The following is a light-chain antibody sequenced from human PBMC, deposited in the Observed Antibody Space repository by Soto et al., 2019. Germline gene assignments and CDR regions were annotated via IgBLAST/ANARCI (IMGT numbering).Light chain of an antibody. CDR1: QSVSGSY. J-gene: IGKJ1*01. V-gene: IGKV3-20*01. Sequence: ETVLTQSPGTLSLSPGERATLSCRASQSVSGSYLAWYQQKPGQAPRLLIHTASSRATGIPDRFSGSGSGTDFILTISRLEPEDFAVDFCQHHGSSPPSWTFGQGTKVEIK. CDR2: TAS. CDR3: QHHGSSPPSWT.